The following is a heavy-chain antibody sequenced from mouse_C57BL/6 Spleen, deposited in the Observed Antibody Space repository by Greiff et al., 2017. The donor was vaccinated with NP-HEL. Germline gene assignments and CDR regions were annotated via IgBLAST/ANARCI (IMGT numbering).Heavy chain of an antibody. CDR2: INPYNGGT. V-gene: IGHV1-19*01. Sequence: EVQLQQSGPVLVKPGASVKMSCKASGYTFTDYYMNWVKQSHGKSLEWIGVINPYNGGTSYNQKFKGKATLTVDKSSSTAYMELNSLTSEDSAVYYCARGGDYGNFAYWGQGTLVTVSA. D-gene: IGHD2-1*01. CDR1: GYTFTDYY. J-gene: IGHJ3*01. CDR3: ARGGDYGNFAY.